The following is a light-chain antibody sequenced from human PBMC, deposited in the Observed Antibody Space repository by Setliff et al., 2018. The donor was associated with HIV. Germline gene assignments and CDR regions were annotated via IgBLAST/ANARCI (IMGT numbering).Light chain of an antibody. J-gene: IGLJ1*01. V-gene: IGLV1-44*01. CDR2: SDN. CDR1: NSNIGSRT. CDR3: AAWDDSLNGFV. Sequence: QSVLTQPPSASGTPGQRVTISCSGSNSNIGSRTVNWYQQLPGTAPKLLIYSDNRRPSGVPDRFSGSKSGTSASPAISELQSEDEGDYNCAAWDDSLNGFVFGTGTKVTVL.